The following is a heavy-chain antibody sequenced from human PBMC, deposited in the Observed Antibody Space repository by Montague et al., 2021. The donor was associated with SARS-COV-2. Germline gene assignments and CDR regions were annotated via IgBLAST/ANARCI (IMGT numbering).Heavy chain of an antibody. D-gene: IGHD1-26*01. V-gene: IGHV4-59*01. J-gene: IGHJ3*02. CDR3: ARGGPVGGDDAFDI. Sequence: SETLSLTCTVSGGSSSSDYWSWIRQPPGKGLEWIGYISYSGSTTYNPSLKSRVTISVDTSKNQFSLKLSSVTAADTAVYYCARGGPVGGDDAFDIWGQGTMVTVSS. CDR2: ISYSGST. CDR1: GGSSSSDY.